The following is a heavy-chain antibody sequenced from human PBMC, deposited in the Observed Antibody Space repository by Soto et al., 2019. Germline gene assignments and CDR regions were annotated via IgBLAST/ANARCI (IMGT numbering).Heavy chain of an antibody. CDR2: SYYSGVV. D-gene: IGHD5-12*01. CDR3: ARAQYSGYDFWYFDL. Sequence: SETLSLTCTVSGGSMSSYYWNWIRQPPGKGLEWIGYSYYSGVVNYNPSLKSRVTISVDTSRNQFSLKLSSVTAADTAVFYCARAQYSGYDFWYFDLWGRGTLVTVSS. J-gene: IGHJ2*01. CDR1: GGSMSSYY. V-gene: IGHV4-59*01.